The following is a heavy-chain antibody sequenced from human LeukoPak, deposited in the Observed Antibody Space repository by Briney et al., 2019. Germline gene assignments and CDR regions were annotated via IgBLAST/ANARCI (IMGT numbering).Heavy chain of an antibody. V-gene: IGHV4-59*01. CDR1: GGSISSYY. CDR3: ARGPTYYYDSSGLYYYYGMDV. D-gene: IGHD3-22*01. Sequence: PSETLSLTCTVSGGSISSYYWSWIRQPPGKGLEWIGYIYYSGSTNYNPSLKSRVTISVDTSKNQFSLKLSSVTAADTAVYYCARGPTYYYDSSGLYYYYGMDVWGQGTTVTVSS. J-gene: IGHJ6*02. CDR2: IYYSGST.